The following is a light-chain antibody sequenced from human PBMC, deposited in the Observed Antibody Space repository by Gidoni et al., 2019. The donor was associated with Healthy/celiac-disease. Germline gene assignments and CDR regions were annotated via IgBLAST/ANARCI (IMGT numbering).Light chain of an antibody. CDR2: AAS. CDR1: QSISSY. CDR3: QQSYSTPFT. V-gene: IGKV1-39*01. J-gene: IGKJ3*01. Sequence: DIQMTQSPSSLSASVGDRVTITCRASQSISSYLNWYQQKPGKAPKLLIYAASSLQSGVPSRFSGSGSVTDFTLTISSLQPEDFATYYCQQSYSTPFTFGPGTNVDIQ.